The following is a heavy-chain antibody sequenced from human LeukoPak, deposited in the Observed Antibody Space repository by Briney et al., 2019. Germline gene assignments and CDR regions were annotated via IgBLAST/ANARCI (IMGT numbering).Heavy chain of an antibody. CDR1: GYSISSGYY. J-gene: IGHJ4*02. Sequence: ASETLFLTCTVSGYSISSGYYWDWIRQPPGKGLEWIGSIYHSGSPYYNSSLKSRVTISVDTSKNQFSLKLSSVTAADTAFFFFARNPAYDILTFADYWGQGTLVTVSS. CDR2: IYHSGSP. D-gene: IGHD3-9*01. CDR3: ARNPAYDILTFADY. V-gene: IGHV4-38-2*02.